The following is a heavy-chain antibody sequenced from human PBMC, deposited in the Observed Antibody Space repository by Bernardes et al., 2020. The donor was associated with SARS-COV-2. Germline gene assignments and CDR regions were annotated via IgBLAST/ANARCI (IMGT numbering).Heavy chain of an antibody. CDR2: ISGSGGST. CDR1: GFTFSSYA. J-gene: IGHJ6*02. Sequence: GGSLRLSCAASGFTFSSYAMSWVRQAPGKGLEWVSAISGSGGSTYYADSVKGRFTISRDNSKNTLYLQMSSLRSEDTAVYYCATVHPRKQWLLNYGMDFWGQGPTVTVSS. V-gene: IGHV3-23*01. CDR3: ATVHPRKQWLLNYGMDF. D-gene: IGHD6-19*01.